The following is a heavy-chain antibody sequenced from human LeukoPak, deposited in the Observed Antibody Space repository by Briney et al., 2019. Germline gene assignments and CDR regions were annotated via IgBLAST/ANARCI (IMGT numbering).Heavy chain of an antibody. CDR3: ARHGVTGGSEWGLELHY. V-gene: IGHV5-51*01. CDR1: GYSFTSYW. Sequence: GESLKISCQGSGYSFTSYWIGWVRQMPGKGLEWMGIIYPGDSDTRYSPSFQGQVTISADKSISTAYLQWSSLKASDTAMYYCARHGVTGGSEWGLELHYWGQGTLVTVSS. J-gene: IGHJ4*02. D-gene: IGHD1-26*01. CDR2: IYPGDSDT.